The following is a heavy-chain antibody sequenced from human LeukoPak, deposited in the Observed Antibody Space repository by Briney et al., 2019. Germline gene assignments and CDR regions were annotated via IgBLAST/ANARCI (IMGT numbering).Heavy chain of an antibody. V-gene: IGHV4-34*01. CDR1: GGSFSGYY. CDR3: ASRRWLSSWFDP. CDR2: INHSGST. D-gene: IGHD5-24*01. Sequence: PSETLSLTCAVYGGSFSGYYWSWIRQPPGKGMEWIGEINHSGSTNYNPSLKSRVTISVDTSKNQFSLKLSSVTAADTAVYYCASRRWLSSWFDPWGEGTLVTVSS. J-gene: IGHJ5*02.